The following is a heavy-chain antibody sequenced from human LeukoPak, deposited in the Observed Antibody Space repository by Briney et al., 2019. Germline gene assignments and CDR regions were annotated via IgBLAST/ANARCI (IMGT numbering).Heavy chain of an antibody. CDR2: IYYSGST. Sequence: SETLSLTCTVSGGSISSYYWSWIRQPPGKGLEWIGYIYYSGSTNYNPSLKSRVTMSVDTSKNQFSLRLSSVNAADTAVYYCARDILATSIAAPYYWGQGTLVTVSS. CDR3: ARDILATSIAAPYY. D-gene: IGHD6-13*01. CDR1: GGSISSYY. J-gene: IGHJ4*02. V-gene: IGHV4-59*12.